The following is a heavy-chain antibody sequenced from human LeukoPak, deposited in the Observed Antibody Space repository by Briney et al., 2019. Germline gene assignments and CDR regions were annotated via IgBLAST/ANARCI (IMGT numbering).Heavy chain of an antibody. CDR2: IIPSGDTT. V-gene: IGHV1-46*04. Sequence: ASVKVSCKASGNSFTSDYMHWVRQAPGQGLEWMGRIIPSGDTTHYAQKLQGRVSITRDTSTSTVYMVLSSLTSEDTAVYYCARDGSKWNFDYWGQGTLVTVSS. D-gene: IGHD6-13*01. J-gene: IGHJ4*02. CDR1: GNSFTSDY. CDR3: ARDGSKWNFDY.